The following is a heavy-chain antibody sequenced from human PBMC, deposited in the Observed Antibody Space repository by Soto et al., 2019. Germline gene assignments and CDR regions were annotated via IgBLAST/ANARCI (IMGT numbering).Heavy chain of an antibody. CDR1: GFTFSTYW. V-gene: IGHV3-74*03. Sequence: EVQLVESGGGLVQPGGSLRLSCAASGFTFSTYWMHWVRQAPGKGLVWVSRINSDGSSTTYADSVKGRFTISRDNPKNTLYLQMNSLRAEDTAVYYCTGGVVDSSGWDGVWGQGTLVTVSS. CDR2: INSDGSST. D-gene: IGHD6-25*01. J-gene: IGHJ4*02. CDR3: TGGVVDSSGWDGV.